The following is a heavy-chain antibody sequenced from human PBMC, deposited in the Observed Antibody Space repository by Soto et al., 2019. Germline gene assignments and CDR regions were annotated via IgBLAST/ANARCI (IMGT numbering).Heavy chain of an antibody. D-gene: IGHD4-4*01. V-gene: IGHV1-2*04. CDR2: INPNSGGT. CDR3: ARDLSVTTASQDAFDI. CDR1: GYTFTGYY. J-gene: IGHJ3*02. Sequence: ASVKVSCKASGYTFTGYYMHWVRQAPGQGLEWMGRINPNSGGTNYAQKFQGWVTMTRDTSISTAYMELSRLRSDDTAVYYCARDLSVTTASQDAFDIWGQGTMVTVSS.